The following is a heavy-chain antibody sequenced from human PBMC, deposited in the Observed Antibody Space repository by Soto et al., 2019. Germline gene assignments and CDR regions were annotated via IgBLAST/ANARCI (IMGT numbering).Heavy chain of an antibody. CDR1: GFTFSNAW. J-gene: IGHJ4*02. V-gene: IGHV3-15*01. CDR2: IKSITDGGTT. Sequence: GGSLRLSCAASGFTFSNAWMSWVRQAPGKGLEWVGRIKSITDGGTTDYAAPVKGRFTISRDDSKNTLYLQMNSLKTEDTAVYYCTTESLLGLSSSCHDYWGQGTLVTVSS. CDR3: TTESLLGLSSSCHDY. D-gene: IGHD6-13*01.